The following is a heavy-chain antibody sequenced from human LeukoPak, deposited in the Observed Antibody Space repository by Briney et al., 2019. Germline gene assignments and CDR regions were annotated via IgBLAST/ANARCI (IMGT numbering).Heavy chain of an antibody. Sequence: ASVKVSCKASGGTFSSYAIGWVRQAPGQGLEWMGGIIPIFGTANYAQKFQGRVTVTADKSTSTAYMELSSLRSEDTAVYYCARDVYSSGWYCLDYWGQGTLVTVSS. CDR1: GGTFSSYA. CDR3: ARDVYSSGWYCLDY. CDR2: IIPIFGTA. V-gene: IGHV1-69*06. D-gene: IGHD6-19*01. J-gene: IGHJ4*02.